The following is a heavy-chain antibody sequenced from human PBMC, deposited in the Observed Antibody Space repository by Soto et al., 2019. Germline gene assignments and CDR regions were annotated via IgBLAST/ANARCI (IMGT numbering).Heavy chain of an antibody. Sequence: SVKVSFKASGYTFTYYGISWVRQAPVQGLEWLGWISTYSGDTNSAPRLQGRLTMSTDTSTSTAYMELRSLTSDDTAVYYCARDERDSCSGGECFYFDYWGQGTLVTVYS. D-gene: IGHD2-15*01. J-gene: IGHJ4*02. CDR1: GYTFTYYG. CDR3: ARDERDSCSGGECFYFDY. CDR2: ISTYSGDT. V-gene: IGHV1-18*04.